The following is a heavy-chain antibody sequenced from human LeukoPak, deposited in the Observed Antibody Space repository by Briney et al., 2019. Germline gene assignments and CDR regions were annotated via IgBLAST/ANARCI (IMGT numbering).Heavy chain of an antibody. CDR1: GFTFSSYG. D-gene: IGHD2/OR15-2a*01. J-gene: IGHJ3*02. CDR2: IRYDGSNK. V-gene: IGHV3-30*02. CDR3: AKDFYAEVGAFDI. Sequence: GGSLRLSCAASGFTFSSYGMHWVRQAPGKGLEWVAFIRYDGSNKYYADSVKGRFTISRDNSKNTLYLQTNSLRAEDTAVYYCAKDFYAEVGAFDIWGQGTMVTVSS.